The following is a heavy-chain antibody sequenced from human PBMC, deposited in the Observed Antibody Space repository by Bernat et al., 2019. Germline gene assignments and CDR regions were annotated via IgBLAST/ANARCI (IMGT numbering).Heavy chain of an antibody. Sequence: QVQLQQWGAGLLKPSETLSLTCAVYGGSFSDYYWSWIRQPPGKGLEWIGEVNHSGSTNSNPSLKSRVTISLDTSKNQFSLKLTSVTAADTAVYYCARGPLRSWFDPWGQGTLVTVSS. J-gene: IGHJ5*02. CDR1: GGSFSDYY. D-gene: IGHD3-16*01. V-gene: IGHV4-34*01. CDR2: VNHSGST. CDR3: ARGPLRSWFDP.